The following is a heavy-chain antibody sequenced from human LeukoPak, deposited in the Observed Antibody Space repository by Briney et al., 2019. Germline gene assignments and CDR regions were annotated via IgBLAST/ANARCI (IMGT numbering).Heavy chain of an antibody. CDR2: ISSSSTNI. CDR1: RFTFSTYS. V-gene: IGHV3-48*01. CDR3: VRNDGDNAFDI. Sequence: GGSLRLSCAASRFTFSTYSMNWVRQAPGRGLEWVSYISSSSTNIYYKDSVKGRFTISRDNAKNSLYLHMTSLRAEDTAVYYCVRNDGDNAFDIWGQGTMVIVSS. J-gene: IGHJ3*02. D-gene: IGHD4-17*01.